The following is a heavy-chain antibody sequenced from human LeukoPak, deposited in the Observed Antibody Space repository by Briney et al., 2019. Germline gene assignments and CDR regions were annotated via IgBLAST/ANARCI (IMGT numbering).Heavy chain of an antibody. CDR1: GYSFTSYW. CDR2: IYPGDSDT. V-gene: IGHV5-51*01. D-gene: IGHD5-18*01. CDR3: ARVGYSYGSEYYFDY. J-gene: IGHJ4*02. Sequence: GESLRISCKGSGYSFTSYWIGWVRQMPGKGLEWMGIIYPGDSDTRYSPSFQGQVTISADKSISTAYLQWSSLKASDTAMYYCARVGYSYGSEYYFDYWGQGTLVTVSS.